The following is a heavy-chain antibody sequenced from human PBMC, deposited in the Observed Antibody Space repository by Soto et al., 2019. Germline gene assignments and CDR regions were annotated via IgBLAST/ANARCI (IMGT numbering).Heavy chain of an antibody. J-gene: IGHJ4*02. Sequence: GGSLRLSCAASGFTFSSYGMHWVRQAPGKGLEWVAVISYDGSNKYYADSVKGRFTIFRDNSKNTLYLQMNSLRAGDTAVYYCAKTYYYDSSGYTVDYWGQGTLVTVSS. CDR3: AKTYYYDSSGYTVDY. V-gene: IGHV3-30*18. CDR1: GFTFSSYG. CDR2: ISYDGSNK. D-gene: IGHD3-22*01.